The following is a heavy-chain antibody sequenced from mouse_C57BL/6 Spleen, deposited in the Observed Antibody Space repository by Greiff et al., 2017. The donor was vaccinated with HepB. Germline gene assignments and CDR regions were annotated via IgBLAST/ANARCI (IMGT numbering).Heavy chain of an antibody. Sequence: VKLMESGPELVKPGASVKISCKASGYAFSSSWMNWVKQRPGKGLEWIGRIYPGDGDTNYNGKFKGKATLTADKSSSTAYMQLSSLTSEDSAVYFCARGSPGYFDYWGQGTTLTVSS. V-gene: IGHV1-82*01. CDR2: IYPGDGDT. CDR1: GYAFSSSW. J-gene: IGHJ2*01. CDR3: ARGSPGYFDY.